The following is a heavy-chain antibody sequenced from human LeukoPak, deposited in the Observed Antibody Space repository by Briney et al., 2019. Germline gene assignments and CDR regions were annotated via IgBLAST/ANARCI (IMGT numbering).Heavy chain of an antibody. Sequence: PGGSLRLSCAASGFTFSYYYMSWIRQAPGKGLEWVSYISSSGSTIYYADSVKGRFTISRDNAKNSLYPQMNSLRAEDTAVYYCARGGNDFWSGFYGMDVWGQGTTVTVSS. CDR3: ARGGNDFWSGFYGMDV. D-gene: IGHD3-3*01. V-gene: IGHV3-11*01. CDR1: GFTFSYYY. CDR2: ISSSGSTI. J-gene: IGHJ6*02.